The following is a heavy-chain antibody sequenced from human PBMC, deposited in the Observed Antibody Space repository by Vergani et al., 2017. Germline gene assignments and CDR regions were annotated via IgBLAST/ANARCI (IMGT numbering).Heavy chain of an antibody. D-gene: IGHD3-10*01. V-gene: IGHV1-69*13. CDR1: GGAFSSYA. CDR2: IIPIFGTA. J-gene: IGHJ5*02. CDR3: ARGELMVRAQNWFDP. Sequence: QVHLVQSGAEVKKPGSSVKVSCKTSGGAFSSYAISWVRQAPGQGLEWMGRIIPIFGTANYAQKFQGRVTITADESTSTAYMELSSLRSEDTAVYYCARGELMVRAQNWFDPWGQGTLVTVSS.